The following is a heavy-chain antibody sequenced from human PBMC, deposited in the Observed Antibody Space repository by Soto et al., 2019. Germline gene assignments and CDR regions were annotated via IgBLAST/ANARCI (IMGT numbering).Heavy chain of an antibody. V-gene: IGHV3-23*01. D-gene: IGHD4-4*01. CDR3: AKGGTTVTAWYYFDY. CDR2: ISGSGGNT. Sequence: GGSLRLSCAASGFTFKNYAMGWVRQAPGKGLEWVSAISGSGGNTYYADSVKGRFTISRDNSKNTLYLQMNSLRAEDTAVYYCAKGGTTVTAWYYFDYWGQGTLVTVSS. J-gene: IGHJ4*02. CDR1: GFTFKNYA.